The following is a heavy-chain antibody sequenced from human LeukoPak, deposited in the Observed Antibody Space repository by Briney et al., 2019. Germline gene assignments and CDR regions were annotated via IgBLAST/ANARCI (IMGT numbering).Heavy chain of an antibody. D-gene: IGHD2-21*02. Sequence: ASVKVSCKASGYIFTSYGISWVRQAPGQGLEWMGWISAYNGNTNYAQKLQGRVSMTTDTSTSTAYMELESLTSDDTAVYYCARAFGVVVTAPFHYWGQGTLVTVSS. V-gene: IGHV1-18*01. CDR3: ARAFGVVVTAPFHY. J-gene: IGHJ4*02. CDR2: ISAYNGNT. CDR1: GYIFTSYG.